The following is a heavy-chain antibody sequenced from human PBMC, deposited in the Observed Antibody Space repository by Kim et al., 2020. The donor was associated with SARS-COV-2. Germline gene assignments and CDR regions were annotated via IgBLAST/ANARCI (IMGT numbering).Heavy chain of an antibody. CDR3: AALNWKAPFDY. CDR1: GYTFTTYA. CDR2: INGAIGNS. J-gene: IGHJ4*02. Sequence: ASVKVSCKASGYTFTTYAIHWVRQAPGQRLEWMGWINGAIGNSEYSQKFRGRVTISRYTSARTAYMELSSLTSEDTAVYYCAALNWKAPFDYWGQGTLVTVSS. D-gene: IGHD1-20*01. V-gene: IGHV1-3*01.